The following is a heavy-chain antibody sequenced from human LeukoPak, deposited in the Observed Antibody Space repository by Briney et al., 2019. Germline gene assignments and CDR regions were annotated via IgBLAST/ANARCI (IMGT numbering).Heavy chain of an antibody. CDR2: ISSLSGTI. CDR3: ARGPAALGEDFDF. D-gene: IGHD3-16*01. Sequence: GGSLRLSCAASGFTFSSYSMNWVRQAPGEGLEWVSYISSLSGTIYYADSVKGRFTISRDNAKNTVYLQMNSLRAEDTAVYYCARGPAALGEDFDFWGQGTLVTVSS. V-gene: IGHV3-48*01. CDR1: GFTFSSYS. J-gene: IGHJ4*02.